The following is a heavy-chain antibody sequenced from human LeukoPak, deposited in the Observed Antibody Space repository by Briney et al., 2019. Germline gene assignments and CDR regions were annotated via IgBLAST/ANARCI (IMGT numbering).Heavy chain of an antibody. D-gene: IGHD3-10*01. CDR3: ARGVAGEPYYFDY. Sequence: ASVKVSFKASGSPFSSYGISWVRQAPGQGVEWMGWISVYNGNTNYAQNLQGRVTMTTDTSTSTAYMDLRSLTSDDTAVYYCARGVAGEPYYFDYWGQGTLVTVSS. CDR1: GSPFSSYG. CDR2: ISVYNGNT. V-gene: IGHV1-18*01. J-gene: IGHJ4*02.